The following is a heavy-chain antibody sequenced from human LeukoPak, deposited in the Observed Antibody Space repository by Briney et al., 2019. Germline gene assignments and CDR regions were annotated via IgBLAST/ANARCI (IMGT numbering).Heavy chain of an antibody. Sequence: GRSLRLSCAASGFTFSSYGMHWVRQAPGKGLEWVAVIWYDGSNKYYADSVKGRFTISRDNSKNTLYLQMNSLRAEDTAVYYCARGGDYGDYSYVDYWGQGTLVTVSS. CDR3: ARGGDYGDYSYVDY. V-gene: IGHV3-33*01. D-gene: IGHD4-17*01. CDR1: GFTFSSYG. J-gene: IGHJ4*02. CDR2: IWYDGSNK.